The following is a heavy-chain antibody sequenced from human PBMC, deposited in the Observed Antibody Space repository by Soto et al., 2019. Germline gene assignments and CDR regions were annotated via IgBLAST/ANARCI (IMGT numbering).Heavy chain of an antibody. CDR3: ARQRKGAAAGPVDAFDI. CDR1: GYTFTVYY. Sequence: ASVNVSCKASGYTFTVYYMHWVRQAPGQGLEWMGWISPNSGGTFAAQKFQGRVTMTRDTSVNMAYMELTSLKSDDTAVYYCARQRKGAAAGPVDAFDIWGQGTMVTGSS. J-gene: IGHJ3*02. CDR2: ISPNSGGT. D-gene: IGHD6-13*01. V-gene: IGHV1-2*02.